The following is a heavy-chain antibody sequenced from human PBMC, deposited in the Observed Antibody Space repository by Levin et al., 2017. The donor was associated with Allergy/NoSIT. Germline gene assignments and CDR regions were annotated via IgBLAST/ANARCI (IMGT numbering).Heavy chain of an antibody. V-gene: IGHV1-46*01. J-gene: IGHJ4*02. D-gene: IGHD2-15*01. Sequence: VASVKVSCKASGYTFTSYYMHWVRQAPGQGLEWMGIINPSGGTTSNAQKFQGRVTMTRDTSTSTVYMELSSLRSEDTAVYYCARDGYCSGGRCPFDYWGQGTLVTVSS. CDR1: GYTFTSYY. CDR3: ARDGYCSGGRCPFDY. CDR2: INPSGGTT.